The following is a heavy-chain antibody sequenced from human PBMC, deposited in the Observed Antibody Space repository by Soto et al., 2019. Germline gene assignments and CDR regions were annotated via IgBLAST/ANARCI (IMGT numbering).Heavy chain of an antibody. V-gene: IGHV4-39*01. Sequence: QLQLQESGPGLVKPSETLSLTCTVSGGSISSSSYYWGWIRQPPGKGLEWIGSIYYSGSTYYNPSLKSRVTISVDTSKNQFSLKLSSVTAADTAVYYCARPENGSGSSAVSDAFDIWGQGTMVTVSS. CDR1: GGSISSSSYY. CDR2: IYYSGST. D-gene: IGHD3-10*01. CDR3: ARPENGSGSSAVSDAFDI. J-gene: IGHJ3*02.